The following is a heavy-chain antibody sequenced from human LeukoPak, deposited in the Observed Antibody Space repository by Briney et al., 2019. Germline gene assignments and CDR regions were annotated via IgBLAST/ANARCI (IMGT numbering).Heavy chain of an antibody. Sequence: SETPSLTCAVYGGSFSGYYWSWIRQPPGKGLEWIGEINHSGSTNYNPSLKSRVTISVDTSKNQFSLKLSSVTAAHTAVYYCARRSGVARGNYGGNGRVDYWGQGTLVTVSS. CDR2: INHSGST. CDR1: GGSFSGYY. J-gene: IGHJ4*02. D-gene: IGHD4-23*01. V-gene: IGHV4-34*01. CDR3: ARRSGVARGNYGGNGRVDY.